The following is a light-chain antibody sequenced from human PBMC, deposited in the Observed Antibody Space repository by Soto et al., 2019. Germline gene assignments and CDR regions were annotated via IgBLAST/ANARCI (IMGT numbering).Light chain of an antibody. CDR2: GAS. J-gene: IGKJ1*01. CDR3: QQYDSSLRT. Sequence: EIVLTQSPGTLSLSPGERATLSCRASQSVSSSYLAWYQQKPGQAPRLLIYGASSRATGIPGRFSGSGSGTDFTLTISRLEPEDFAVYYCQQYDSSLRTFGQGTKVDIK. CDR1: QSVSSSY. V-gene: IGKV3-20*01.